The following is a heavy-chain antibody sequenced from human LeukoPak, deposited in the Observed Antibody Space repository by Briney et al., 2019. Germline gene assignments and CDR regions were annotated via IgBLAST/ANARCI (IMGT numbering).Heavy chain of an antibody. CDR2: ISGSGGST. CDR3: AKGFAGSGWYVTGKEFFDY. D-gene: IGHD6-19*01. J-gene: IGHJ4*02. Sequence: GGSLRLSCAASGFTFSSYAMSWVRQVPGKGLEWVSGISGSGGSTYYAESVKGRFTISRDNSKNTLFLQMNSLRVEDTAVYYCAKGFAGSGWYVTGKEFFDYWGQGNLVTVSS. CDR1: GFTFSSYA. V-gene: IGHV3-23*01.